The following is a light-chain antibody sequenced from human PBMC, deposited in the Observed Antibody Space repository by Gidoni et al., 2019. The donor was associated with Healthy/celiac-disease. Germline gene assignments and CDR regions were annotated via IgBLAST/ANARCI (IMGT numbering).Light chain of an antibody. Sequence: QSELTQSPSASGTPGQRVTISCSGRPSNIGKNTVNWYQQLPGAAPKLLIYNNHQRPSGVPDRFSASKSGTSASLAISGLQSADEADYYCEAWDDTLNGRVFGGGTKVPVL. CDR2: NNH. CDR1: PSNIGKNT. J-gene: IGLJ3*02. CDR3: EAWDDTLNGRV. V-gene: IGLV1-44*01.